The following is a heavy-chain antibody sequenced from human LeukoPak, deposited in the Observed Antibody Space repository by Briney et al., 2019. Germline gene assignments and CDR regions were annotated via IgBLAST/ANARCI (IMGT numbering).Heavy chain of an antibody. CDR2: ISWNSGSI. J-gene: IGHJ4*02. D-gene: IGHD3-3*01. Sequence: PGRSLRLSCAASGFTFDDYAMHWVRQAPGKGLEWVSGISWNSGSIGYADSVKGRFTISRDNAKNSLYLQMNSLRAEEMALYYCAKDSFGVATYYFDYWGQGTLVTVSS. CDR1: GFTFDDYA. V-gene: IGHV3-9*03. CDR3: AKDSFGVATYYFDY.